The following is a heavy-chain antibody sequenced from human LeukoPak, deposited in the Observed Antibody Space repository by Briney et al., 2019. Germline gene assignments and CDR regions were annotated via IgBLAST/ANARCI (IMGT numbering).Heavy chain of an antibody. CDR3: ARQPAMVQYYYYYMDV. V-gene: IGHV4-39*01. D-gene: IGHD5-18*01. J-gene: IGHJ6*03. Sequence: SETLSLTCTVSGGSISSSSYYWGWIRQPPGKGLEWIGSIYYSGSTYYNPSLKSRVTISVDTSKNQFSLKLSSVTAADTAVYYCARQPAMVQYYYYYMDVWGKGTTVTVSS. CDR1: GGSISSSSYY. CDR2: IYYSGST.